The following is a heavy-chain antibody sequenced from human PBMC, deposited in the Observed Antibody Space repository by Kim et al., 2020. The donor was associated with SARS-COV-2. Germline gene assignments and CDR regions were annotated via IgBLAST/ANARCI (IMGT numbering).Heavy chain of an antibody. J-gene: IGHJ4*02. CDR3: ARQSSSSPSDY. V-gene: IGHV5-51*01. CDR2: T. D-gene: IGHD6-13*01. Sequence: TRYSPSFHGQVTISADQSISTAYLQWGSLKASDTAMYYCARQSSSSPSDYWGQGTLVTVSS.